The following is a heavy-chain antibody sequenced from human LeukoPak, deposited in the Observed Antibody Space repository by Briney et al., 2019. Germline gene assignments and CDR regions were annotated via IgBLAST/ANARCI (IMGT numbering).Heavy chain of an antibody. D-gene: IGHD3-22*01. Sequence: GGSLRLSCAASGFTVSSSYMSWVRQAPGKGLEWVSVIFSGGSTYYADSVKGRFTISRDNSKNTLFLQMNSLRGDDTAVYYCARGPYYYDSSGYYRNWGQGTLVTVSS. V-gene: IGHV3-66*01. CDR3: ARGPYYYDSSGYYRN. CDR1: GFTVSSSY. CDR2: IFSGGST. J-gene: IGHJ4*02.